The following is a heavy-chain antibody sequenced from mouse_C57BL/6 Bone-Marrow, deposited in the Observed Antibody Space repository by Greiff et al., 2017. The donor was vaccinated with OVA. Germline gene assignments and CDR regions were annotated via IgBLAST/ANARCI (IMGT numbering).Heavy chain of an antibody. CDR3: ARRDYYGSSPWFAY. V-gene: IGHV1-54*01. CDR1: GYAFTNYL. D-gene: IGHD1-1*01. J-gene: IGHJ3*01. CDR2: INPGSGGT. Sequence: VKVVESGAELVRPGTSVKVSCKASGYAFTNYLIEWVKQRPGQGLEWIGVINPGSGGTNYNEKFKGKATLTADKSSSTAYMQLSSLTSEDSAVYFCARRDYYGSSPWFAYWGQGTLVTVSA.